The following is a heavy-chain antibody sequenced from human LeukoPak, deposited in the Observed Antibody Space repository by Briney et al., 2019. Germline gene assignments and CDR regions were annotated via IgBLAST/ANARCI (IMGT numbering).Heavy chain of an antibody. D-gene: IGHD3-10*01. CDR2: IKQDGSEK. Sequence: PGGSLRLSCAASGFTFSSYWMSWVRQAPGKGLEWVANIKQDGSEKYYVDSVKGRFTISRDNAKNSLYLQMNSLRAEDTAVYYCANGYGSGSSFFQHWGQGTLVTVSS. J-gene: IGHJ1*01. V-gene: IGHV3-7*03. CDR3: ANGYGSGSSFFQH. CDR1: GFTFSSYW.